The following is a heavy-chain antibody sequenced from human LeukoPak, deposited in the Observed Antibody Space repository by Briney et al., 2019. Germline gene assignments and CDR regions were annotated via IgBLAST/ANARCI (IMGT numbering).Heavy chain of an antibody. CDR3: ARGVDYYENSGTIDY. D-gene: IGHD3-22*01. CDR2: IWYDGSNK. J-gene: IGHJ4*02. V-gene: IGHV3-33*01. CDR1: GFTFSDYG. Sequence: GGSLRLSCTASGFTFSDYGMHWVRQPPGKGLEWVAIIWYDGSNKKYEDSVKGRFTISRDNSKNTLYLQTNSLRAEDTAVYYCARGVDYYENSGTIDYWGQGTLVTVSS.